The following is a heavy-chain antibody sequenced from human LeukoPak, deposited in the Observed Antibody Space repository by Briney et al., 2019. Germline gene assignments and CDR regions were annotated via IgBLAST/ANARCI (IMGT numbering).Heavy chain of an antibody. D-gene: IGHD6-13*01. CDR3: ARVSVDSSSWSGRDAFDI. CDR2: MSYKYSGST. J-gene: IGHJ3*02. CDR1: GSSISSSSYY. V-gene: IGHV4-39*07. Sequence: PSETLSLTCTVPGSSISSSSYYSGWIRQPPGKGLEWIGGMSYKYSGSTYYNPSLKSRVTISVDTSKNQFSLRLSSVTAADTAVYYCARVSVDSSSWSGRDAFDIWGQGTMVTVSS.